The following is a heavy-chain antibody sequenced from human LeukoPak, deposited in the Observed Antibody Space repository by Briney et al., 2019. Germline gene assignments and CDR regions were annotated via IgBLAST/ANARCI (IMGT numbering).Heavy chain of an antibody. Sequence: SETLSLTCTVSGYSISSGYYWGWIRPPPGKGLEWIGSIYHSGSTYYNPSLKSRVTISVDTSKNQFSLKLTSVTAADTAVYYCARDVRISGRNYYYYMDVWGKGTTVTVSS. CDR3: ARDVRISGRNYYYYMDV. D-gene: IGHD3-10*02. CDR2: IYHSGST. J-gene: IGHJ6*03. V-gene: IGHV4-38-2*02. CDR1: GYSISSGYY.